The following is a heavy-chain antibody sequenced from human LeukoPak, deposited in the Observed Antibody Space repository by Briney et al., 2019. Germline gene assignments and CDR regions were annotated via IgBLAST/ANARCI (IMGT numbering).Heavy chain of an antibody. Sequence: ASVKVSCKASGYTFTSYDINWVRQATGPGLEWMGWMNPNSGNTGYAQKFQGRVTMTRNTSISTAYMELSSLRSEDTAVYYCARADDYGDYAWDPWGQGTLVTVSS. CDR1: GYTFTSYD. D-gene: IGHD4-17*01. J-gene: IGHJ5*02. CDR2: MNPNSGNT. CDR3: ARADDYGDYAWDP. V-gene: IGHV1-8*01.